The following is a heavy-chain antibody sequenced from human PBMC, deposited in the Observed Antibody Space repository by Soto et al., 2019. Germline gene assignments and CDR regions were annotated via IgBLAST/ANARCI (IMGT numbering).Heavy chain of an antibody. Sequence: QVQLVESGGRVVHPGTSLRLSCEASGFSFNSYAMHWVRQAPGKGLEWVAAITFDGSSQFYAGSVRGRFTISRDNTRNTPFLDMTILRPEDTAMYFCAKDRPGYCSDGLCYEHCHYGMDVWGQGTTVTV. J-gene: IGHJ6*02. CDR2: ITFDGSSQ. V-gene: IGHV3-30*04. D-gene: IGHD2-15*01. CDR1: GFSFNSYA. CDR3: AKDRPGYCSDGLCYEHCHYGMDV.